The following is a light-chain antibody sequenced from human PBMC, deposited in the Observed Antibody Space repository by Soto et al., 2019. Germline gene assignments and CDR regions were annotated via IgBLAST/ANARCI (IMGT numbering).Light chain of an antibody. CDR2: EAS. Sequence: DIQMTQSPSTLSASVGDSVTITCRASQRISYWLAWFQKKPVKAPKLLITEASNLEAGVPSTFSGSGYGTEFTLTISSLQPDDFASYTCQQYHTSPWTFGQGTKVEIK. J-gene: IGKJ1*01. CDR1: QRISYW. CDR3: QQYHTSPWT. V-gene: IGKV1-5*03.